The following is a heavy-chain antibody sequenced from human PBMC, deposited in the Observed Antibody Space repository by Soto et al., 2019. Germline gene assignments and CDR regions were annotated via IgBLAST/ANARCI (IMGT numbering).Heavy chain of an antibody. Sequence: SVKVSCKASGGTFSSYAISWVRQAPGQGLEWMGEIIPIFGTANYSPSFQGHVTISADKSISTAYLQWSSLKASDTAMYYCTGQVCRAGSCYWVVYGYGGQGTQVTVSS. D-gene: IGHD2-15*01. CDR2: IIPIFGTA. CDR3: TGQVCRAGSCYWVVYGY. J-gene: IGHJ4*02. V-gene: IGHV1-69*06. CDR1: GGTFSSYA.